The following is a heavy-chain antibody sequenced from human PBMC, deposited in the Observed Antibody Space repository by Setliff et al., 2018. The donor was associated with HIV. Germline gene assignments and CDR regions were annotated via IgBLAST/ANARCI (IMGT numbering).Heavy chain of an antibody. D-gene: IGHD6-13*01. Sequence: PSETLSLTCTVSGGSISSGSNYWSWIRQPAGKGLEWIGHIYTSGSTNYNPSLKSRVTISVDTSKNQFSLKVSSVTAADTAVYYCARSGSSWNYYYYYYMDVWGKGTTVTVSS. V-gene: IGHV4-61*09. J-gene: IGHJ6*03. CDR3: ARSGSSWNYYYYYYMDV. CDR1: GGSISSGSNY. CDR2: IYTSGST.